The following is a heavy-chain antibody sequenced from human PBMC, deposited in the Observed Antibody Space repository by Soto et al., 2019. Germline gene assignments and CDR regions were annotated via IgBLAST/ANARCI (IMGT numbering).Heavy chain of an antibody. CDR3: ARDAGSYRFPPQGAFDI. D-gene: IGHD3-16*02. CDR1: GFTFSSYW. CDR2: IKQDGSEK. V-gene: IGHV3-7*01. Sequence: EVQLVESGGGLVQSGGSLRLSCAASGFTFSSYWMSWVRQAPGKGLEWVANIKQDGSEKYYVDSVKGRFTISRDNAKNSLYLQMNSLRAEDTAVYYCARDAGSYRFPPQGAFDIWGQGTMVTVSS. J-gene: IGHJ3*02.